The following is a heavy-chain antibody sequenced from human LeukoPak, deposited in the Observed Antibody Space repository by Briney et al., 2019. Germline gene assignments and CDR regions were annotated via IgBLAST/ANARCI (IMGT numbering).Heavy chain of an antibody. Sequence: PGGSLRLSCAASGFSFSSDIMSWVRQPPGKGLEWIGYIYYSGSTNYNPSLKSRVTISVDTSKNQFSLKLSSVTAADTAVYYCARHKARWNPIDYWGQGTLVTVSS. J-gene: IGHJ4*02. D-gene: IGHD4-23*01. CDR2: IYYSGST. CDR1: GFSFSSDI. V-gene: IGHV4-59*08. CDR3: ARHKARWNPIDY.